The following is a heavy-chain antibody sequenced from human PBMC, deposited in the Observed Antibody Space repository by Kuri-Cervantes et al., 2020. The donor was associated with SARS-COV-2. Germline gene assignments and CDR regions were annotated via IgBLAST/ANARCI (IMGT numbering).Heavy chain of an antibody. V-gene: IGHV3-30*04. D-gene: IGHD3-3*01. CDR3: ARDREITIFGVVTFNWFDP. Sequence: GESLKISCAASGFTFSSYAMHWVRQAPGKGLEWVAVISYDGSNKYYADSVKGRFTISRDNSKNTLYLQMNSLRAEDTAVYYCARDREITIFGVVTFNWFDPWGQGTLVTVYS. CDR1: GFTFSSYA. CDR2: ISYDGSNK. J-gene: IGHJ5*02.